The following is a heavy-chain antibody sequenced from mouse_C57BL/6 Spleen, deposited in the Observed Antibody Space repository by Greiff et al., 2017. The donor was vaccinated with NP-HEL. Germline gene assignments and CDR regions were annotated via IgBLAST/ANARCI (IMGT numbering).Heavy chain of an antibody. V-gene: IGHV5-17*01. CDR2: ISSGSSTI. D-gene: IGHD1-1*01. CDR3: ARREITTVVATDAMGY. J-gene: IGHJ4*01. Sequence: EVKLVESGGGLVKPGGSLKLSCAASGFTFSDYGMHWVRQAPEKGLEWVAYISSGSSTIYYADTVKGRFTISRDNAKNTLFLQMTSLRSEDTAMYYCARREITTVVATDAMGYWGQGTSVTVSS. CDR1: GFTFSDYG.